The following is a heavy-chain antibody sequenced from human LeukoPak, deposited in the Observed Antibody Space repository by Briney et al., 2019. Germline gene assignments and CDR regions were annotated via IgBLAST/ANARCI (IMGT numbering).Heavy chain of an antibody. V-gene: IGHV1-45*02. Sequence: WASVKVSCKASGYTITYRYLHWVRQAPGQALEWMGWITPFNGNTKYAQKFQDRVTITRDRSMSTAYMELSSLRSEDTAMYFCASDSGSSTGGYYYGIDVWGQGTTVTVSS. D-gene: IGHD1-26*01. CDR1: GYTITYRY. CDR3: ASDSGSSTGGYYYGIDV. J-gene: IGHJ6*02. CDR2: ITPFNGNT.